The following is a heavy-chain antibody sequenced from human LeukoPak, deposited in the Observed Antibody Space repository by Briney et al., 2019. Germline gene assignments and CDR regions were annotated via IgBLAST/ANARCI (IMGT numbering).Heavy chain of an antibody. V-gene: IGHV4-34*01. CDR3: ARIQQLVRGQPPAKDY. J-gene: IGHJ4*02. CDR1: GESFSDFY. D-gene: IGHD6-13*01. Sequence: SETLSLTCAIYGESFSDFYWSWIRQPPGKGLEWIGEINHSGSTDYNPSLKSRVTVSVDTSKNQFSLKLSSVTAADTAMYYCARIQQLVRGQPPAKDYWGQGTLVTVSS. CDR2: INHSGST.